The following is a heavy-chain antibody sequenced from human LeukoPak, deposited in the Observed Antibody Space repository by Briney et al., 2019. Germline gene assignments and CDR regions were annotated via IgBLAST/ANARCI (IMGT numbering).Heavy chain of an antibody. D-gene: IGHD5-24*01. CDR2: INPDGSQK. V-gene: IGHV3-7*01. CDR1: GFTFSGNW. J-gene: IGHJ4*02. Sequence: PGGSLRLSCEASGFTFSGNWMSWVRQAPGKGLEWVASINPDGSQKLYVDSGKGRFTISRDNTKSSLYLQMNSLGAEDTAMYYCAKLRGTATTYDSWGQGTRVTVSS. CDR3: AKLRGTATTYDS.